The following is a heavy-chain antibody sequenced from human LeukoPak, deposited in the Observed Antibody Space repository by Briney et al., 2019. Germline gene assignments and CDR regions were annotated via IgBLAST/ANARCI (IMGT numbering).Heavy chain of an antibody. CDR2: VSSSNSYI. Sequence: PGGSLRLSCVASGFTFSSYSTNWVRQAPGKGLEWVSSVSSSNSYIYYADSVKGRFTISRDNAKNSLYLQMNSLRAEDTAVYYCARVRSWIVPFDYWGQGTLVTVSS. CDR3: ARVRSWIVPFDY. J-gene: IGHJ4*02. V-gene: IGHV3-21*01. D-gene: IGHD2-2*01. CDR1: GFTFSSYS.